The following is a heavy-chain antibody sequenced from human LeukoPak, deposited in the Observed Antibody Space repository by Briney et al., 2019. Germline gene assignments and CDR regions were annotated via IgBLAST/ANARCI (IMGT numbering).Heavy chain of an antibody. Sequence: PGGSLGLSCAASGFTFSSYAMSWVRQAPGKGLEWVPAISGSGGSTYYADSVKGRFTISRDNSKNTLYLQMNSLRAEDTAVYYCAKDLHSSSWYTGSSFDYWGQGTLVTVSS. CDR1: GFTFSSYA. CDR3: AKDLHSSSWYTGSSFDY. CDR2: ISGSGGST. D-gene: IGHD6-13*01. V-gene: IGHV3-23*01. J-gene: IGHJ4*02.